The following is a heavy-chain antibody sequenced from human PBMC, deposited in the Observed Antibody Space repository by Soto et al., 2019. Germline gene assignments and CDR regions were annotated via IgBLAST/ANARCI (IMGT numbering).Heavy chain of an antibody. Sequence: QVHLVQSGAELKKPGSSVRVSCKASGDTFSSYTINWVRQAPGLGLEWMGRTIPILSMSNYALKFQGRLTITADKSTSTACMELSSLRSEDTAMYYCATSYGSGSQAFDYWGQGALVTVSS. CDR2: TIPILSMS. D-gene: IGHD3-10*01. CDR3: ATSYGSGSQAFDY. J-gene: IGHJ4*02. CDR1: GDTFSSYT. V-gene: IGHV1-69*02.